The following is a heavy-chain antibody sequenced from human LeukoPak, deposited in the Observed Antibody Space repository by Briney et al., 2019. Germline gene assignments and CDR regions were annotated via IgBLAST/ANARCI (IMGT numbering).Heavy chain of an antibody. CDR2: IYFSEST. V-gene: IGHV4-61*08. CDR1: GGSISSGGYS. Sequence: SETLSLTCAVSGGSISSGGYSWSWIRQPPGKGLEWIGYIYFSESTNYNPSRKSRVTISVDTSKTQFSLKMSSVTAADTAFFYWAKSPYDILTGYLTAIRGFDYWGQGTLVTVSS. D-gene: IGHD3-9*01. CDR3: AKSPYDILTGYLTAIRGFDY. J-gene: IGHJ4*02.